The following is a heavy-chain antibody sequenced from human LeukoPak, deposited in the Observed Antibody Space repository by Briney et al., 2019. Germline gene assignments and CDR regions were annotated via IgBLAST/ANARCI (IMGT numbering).Heavy chain of an antibody. Sequence: GRSLRPSSAASVFTFTNACMGAGRQTPGKGLECVVRIKIKTDGGTTDYASPVTSRFTISRDDSKNTLYLQMNSLKAEDTAVYYCTPGPDHHYHFDYWGKGTLVTVSS. V-gene: IGHV3-15*01. J-gene: IGHJ4*02. CDR2: IKIKTDGGTT. D-gene: IGHD1-14*01. CDR3: TPGPDHHYHFDY. CDR1: VFTFTNAC.